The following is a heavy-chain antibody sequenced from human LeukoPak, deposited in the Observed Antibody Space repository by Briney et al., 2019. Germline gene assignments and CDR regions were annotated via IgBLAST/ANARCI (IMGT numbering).Heavy chain of an antibody. D-gene: IGHD3-3*01. Sequence: PGGSLRLSCAASGFTFSSYAMSWVRQAPGKGLEWVSGISGSGGSKYYGDSVKGRFTSSRANSKNTLYLQMNSLRAYDTAAYYCAKTAYYDFWSGNGNWFDPWGQGTLVTVSS. CDR3: AKTAYYDFWSGNGNWFDP. V-gene: IGHV3-23*01. CDR1: GFTFSSYA. CDR2: ISGSGGSK. J-gene: IGHJ5*02.